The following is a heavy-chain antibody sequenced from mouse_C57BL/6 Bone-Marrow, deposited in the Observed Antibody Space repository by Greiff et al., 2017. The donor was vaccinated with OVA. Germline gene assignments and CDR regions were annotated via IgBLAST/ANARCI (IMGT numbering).Heavy chain of an antibody. CDR3: ARSRGYYCSNAY. Sequence: VQLQQSGPELVKPGASVKISCKASGYAFSSSWMNWVKQRPGKGLEWIGRIYPGDGDTNYNGKFKGKATLTADKSSSTAYMQLRSLTSEDSAVYFCARSRGYYCSNAYWGQGTLVTVSA. J-gene: IGHJ3*01. CDR1: GYAFSSSW. V-gene: IGHV1-82*01. D-gene: IGHD1-1*01. CDR2: IYPGDGDT.